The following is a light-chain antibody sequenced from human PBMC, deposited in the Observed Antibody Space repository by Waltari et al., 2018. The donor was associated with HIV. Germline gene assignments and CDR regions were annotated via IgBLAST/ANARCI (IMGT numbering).Light chain of an antibody. Sequence: IQMTQSPSILSASVGDRVTITCRASQNVDSWLAWYQQRPGRAPKLLIYKASTLEYGVPPRFTGSGSGTNFTLTINSLHPDDFATYYGQQYNSDFYTFGLGTRLDLK. CDR2: KAS. V-gene: IGKV1-5*03. J-gene: IGKJ2*01. CDR1: QNVDSW. CDR3: QQYNSDFYT.